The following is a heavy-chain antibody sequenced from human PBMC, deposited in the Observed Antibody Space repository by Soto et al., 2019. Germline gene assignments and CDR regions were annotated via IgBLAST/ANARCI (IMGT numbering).Heavy chain of an antibody. J-gene: IGHJ4*02. CDR2: IDWGDEK. CDR1: GFSLSTSGMC. D-gene: IGHD6-19*01. CDR3: ARIRNTRGSGWYYFDY. V-gene: IGHV2-70*01. Sequence: SGPTLVNPTQTLTLTCTFSGFSLSTSGMCVSWIRQPPGKALEWLALIDWGDEKYYSTSLKTRLTISKDTSKNQVVLAMTNMDPVDTATYYCARIRNTRGSGWYYFDYWGQGTLVTVSS.